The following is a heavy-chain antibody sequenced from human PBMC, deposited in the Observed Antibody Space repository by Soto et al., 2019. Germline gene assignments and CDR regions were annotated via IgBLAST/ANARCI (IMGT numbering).Heavy chain of an antibody. CDR1: GFTFSSYS. CDR2: ISSSSSTI. J-gene: IGHJ4*02. Sequence: EVQLVESGGGLVQPGGSLRLSCVASGFTFSSYSMNWVRQAPGKGLEWVSYISSSSSTIYYADSVKGRFTISRDNAKNSLYLQMNSLRAEDTAVYYCARDSEARGSQGGWGQGTLVTVSS. V-gene: IGHV3-48*01. CDR3: ARDSEARGSQGG. D-gene: IGHD2-15*01.